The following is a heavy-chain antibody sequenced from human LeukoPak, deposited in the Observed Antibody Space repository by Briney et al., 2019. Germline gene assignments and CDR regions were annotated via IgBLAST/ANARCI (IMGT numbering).Heavy chain of an antibody. CDR1: GFTFSSYG. Sequence: GRSLRLSCAVSGFTFSSYGMHWVRQAPGKGLEWVAVIWYDGSNKYYADSVKGRFTISRDNSKNTLYLQMNSLRAEDTAVYYCAKGPEDTAMDDFDYWGQGTLVTVSS. CDR3: AKGPEDTAMDDFDY. CDR2: IWYDGSNK. J-gene: IGHJ4*02. V-gene: IGHV3-33*06. D-gene: IGHD5-18*01.